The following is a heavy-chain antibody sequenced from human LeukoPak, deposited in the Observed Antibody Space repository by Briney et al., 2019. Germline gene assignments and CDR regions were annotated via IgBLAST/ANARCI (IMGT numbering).Heavy chain of an antibody. V-gene: IGHV4-59*10. CDR2: IYTSGST. CDR1: GGSFSGYY. J-gene: IGHJ5*02. D-gene: IGHD6-19*01. CDR3: ARVVGYSSPLDP. Sequence: SETLSLTCAVYGGSFSGYYWSWIRQPPGKGLEWIGRIYTSGSTNYNPSLKSRVTMSVDTSKNQFSLKLSSVTAADTAVYYCARVVGYSSPLDPWGQGTLVTVSS.